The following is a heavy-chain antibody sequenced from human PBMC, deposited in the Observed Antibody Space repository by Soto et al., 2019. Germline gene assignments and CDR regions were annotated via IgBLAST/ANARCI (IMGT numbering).Heavy chain of an antibody. V-gene: IGHV2-70*01. CDR2: IDWDDDK. Sequence: SGPTLVNPTQTLTLTCTFSGFSLSTSGMCVSWIRQPPGKALEWLALIDWDDDKYYSTSLKTRLAISKDTSKNQVVLTMTKMDPVATATYSCARMKRGYSYGSYYYYYGMHVWGQATTLTLSS. CDR3: ARMKRGYSYGSYYYYYGMHV. D-gene: IGHD5-18*01. CDR1: GFSLSTSGMC. J-gene: IGHJ6*02.